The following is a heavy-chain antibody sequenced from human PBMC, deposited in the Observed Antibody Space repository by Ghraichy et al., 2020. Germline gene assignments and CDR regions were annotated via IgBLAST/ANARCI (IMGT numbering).Heavy chain of an antibody. J-gene: IGHJ4*02. CDR3: ASSPTSYYISGSYDN. CDR1: ATSISDYF. D-gene: IGHD2/OR15-2a*01. V-gene: IGHV4-59*01. CDR2: VSNSGSS. Sequence: SETLSLTCTVSATSISDYFWNWIRQPPGKGLEWIGYVSNSGSSNYSPSLRSRVTISLDTSKNQFSLKLRSVTAADSAVYFCASSPTSYYISGSYDNWGQGTLVTVSS.